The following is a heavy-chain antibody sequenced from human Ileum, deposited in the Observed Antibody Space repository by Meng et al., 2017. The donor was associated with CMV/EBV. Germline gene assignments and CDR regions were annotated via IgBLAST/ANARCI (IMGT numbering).Heavy chain of an antibody. Sequence: GESLKISCAASGFIFSDYYMSWIRQAPGKGLVWVSRINSDGSSTSYADSVKGRFTISRDNAKNTLYLQMNSLRAEDTAVYYCARSQLTWNLRHYYGMDVWGQGTTVTVSS. D-gene: IGHD1-1*01. CDR1: GFIFSDYY. CDR3: ARSQLTWNLRHYYGMDV. J-gene: IGHJ6*02. CDR2: INSDGSST. V-gene: IGHV3-74*01.